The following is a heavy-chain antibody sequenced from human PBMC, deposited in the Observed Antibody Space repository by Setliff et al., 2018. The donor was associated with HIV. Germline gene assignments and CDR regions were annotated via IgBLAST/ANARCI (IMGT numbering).Heavy chain of an antibody. CDR2: ISGSGRTT. CDR3: ARDGASLAARTYNYYHMDV. CDR1: GFTFSNYA. J-gene: IGHJ6*03. D-gene: IGHD6-6*01. V-gene: IGHV3-23*01. Sequence: TGGPLRLSCAASGFTFSNYAMNWVRQAPGKGLEWVSSISGSGRTTDYADSVKGRFTSSRDNSKNTLYLQMNSLRAEDTAVYYCARDGASLAARTYNYYHMDVWGKGTTVTVSS.